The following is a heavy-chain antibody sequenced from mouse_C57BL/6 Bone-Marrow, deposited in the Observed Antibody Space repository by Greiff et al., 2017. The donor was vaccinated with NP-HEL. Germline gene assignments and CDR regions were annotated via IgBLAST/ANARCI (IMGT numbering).Heavy chain of an antibody. J-gene: IGHJ1*03. V-gene: IGHV1-69*01. Sequence: QVQLKQPGAELVMPGASVKLSCKASGYTFTSYWMHWVKQRPGQGLEWIGEIDPSDSYTNYNQKFKGKSTLTVDKSSSTAYMQLSSLTSEDSAVYYCAITTVEGWYFDVWGTGTTVTVSS. CDR1: GYTFTSYW. CDR2: IDPSDSYT. CDR3: AITTVEGWYFDV. D-gene: IGHD1-1*01.